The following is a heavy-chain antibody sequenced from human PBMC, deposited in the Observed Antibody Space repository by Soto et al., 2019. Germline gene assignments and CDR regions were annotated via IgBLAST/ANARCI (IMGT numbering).Heavy chain of an antibody. J-gene: IGHJ4*02. CDR1: VFTFSSYD. V-gene: IGHV3-13*01. CDR2: IGTAGDT. D-gene: IGHD4-17*01. Sequence: GSLRLSGAASVFTFSSYDMHWVRQATGKGLEWVSAIGTAGDTYYPGSVKGRFTISRENAKNSLYLQMNSLRAGDTAVYYCARGYRTRSSYGDYVSHYFDYWGQGTLVTVSS. CDR3: ARGYRTRSSYGDYVSHYFDY.